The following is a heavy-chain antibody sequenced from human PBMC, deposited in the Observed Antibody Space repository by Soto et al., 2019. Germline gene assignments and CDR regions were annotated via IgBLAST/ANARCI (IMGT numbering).Heavy chain of an antibody. Sequence: SQTLSLTCAISGDSVSSNSAAWNWIRQSPSRGLEWLGRTYYRSKWYNDYAVSVKSRITINPDTSKNQFSLQLNSVTPEDTAVYYCARGLRVYSRSSGEAYSYYYGMDVWGQGTTATVSS. J-gene: IGHJ6*02. V-gene: IGHV6-1*01. CDR2: TYYRSKWYN. D-gene: IGHD6-6*01. CDR3: ARGLRVYSRSSGEAYSYYYGMDV. CDR1: GDSVSSNSAA.